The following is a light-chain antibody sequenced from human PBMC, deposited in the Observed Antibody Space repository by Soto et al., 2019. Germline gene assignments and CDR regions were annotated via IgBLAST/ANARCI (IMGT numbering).Light chain of an antibody. CDR2: EVS. CDR1: SSDVGSYNL. J-gene: IGLJ1*01. V-gene: IGLV2-23*02. CDR3: CSYAGSSTSLYV. Sequence: QAVVTQPASVSGSPGQSITISCTGTSSDVGSYNLVSWYQQHPGKAPKLMIYEVSKRPSGVSNRFSGSKSGNTASLTISGLQAEDEADYYCCSYAGSSTSLYVFGTGTKLTVL.